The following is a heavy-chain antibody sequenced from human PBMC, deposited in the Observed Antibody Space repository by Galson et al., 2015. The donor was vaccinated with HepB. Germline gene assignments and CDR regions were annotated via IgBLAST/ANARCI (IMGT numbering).Heavy chain of an antibody. Sequence: SLRLSCAASGFTFSSYSMNWVRQAPGKGLEWVSYISSSSSTIYYADSVKGRFTISRDNAKNSLYLQMNSLRAEDTAVYYCARDSRSSWYNPLDYWGQGTLVTVSS. V-gene: IGHV3-48*04. CDR1: GFTFSSYS. CDR3: ARDSRSSWYNPLDY. D-gene: IGHD6-13*01. J-gene: IGHJ4*02. CDR2: ISSSSSTI.